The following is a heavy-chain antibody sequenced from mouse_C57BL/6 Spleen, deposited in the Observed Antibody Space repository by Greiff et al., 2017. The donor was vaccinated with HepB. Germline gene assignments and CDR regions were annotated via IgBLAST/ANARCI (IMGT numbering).Heavy chain of an antibody. CDR2: ISYDGSN. CDR1: GYSITSGYY. J-gene: IGHJ4*01. V-gene: IGHV3-6*01. CDR3: AREGNRYAMDY. D-gene: IGHD2-1*01. Sequence: EVKLQESGPGLVKPSQSLSLTCSVTGYSITSGYYWNWIRQFPGNKLEWMGYISYDGSNNYNPSLKNRISITRDTSKNQFFLKLNSVTTEDTATYYCAREGNRYAMDYWGQGTSVTVSS.